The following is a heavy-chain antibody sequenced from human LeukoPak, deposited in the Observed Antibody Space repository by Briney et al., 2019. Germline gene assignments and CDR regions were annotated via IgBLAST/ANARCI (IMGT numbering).Heavy chain of an antibody. J-gene: IGHJ4*02. D-gene: IGHD2-2*01. CDR1: GGTFSSYA. CDR2: IIPIFGTA. Sequence: SVKVSCKASGGTFSSYAISWVRQAPGQGLEWMGGIIPIFGTANYAQKFQGRVTITTDESTSTAYMELSSLRSEDTAVYYCASPIPATIPMEFDYWGQGTLVTVSS. CDR3: ASPIPATIPMEFDY. V-gene: IGHV1-69*05.